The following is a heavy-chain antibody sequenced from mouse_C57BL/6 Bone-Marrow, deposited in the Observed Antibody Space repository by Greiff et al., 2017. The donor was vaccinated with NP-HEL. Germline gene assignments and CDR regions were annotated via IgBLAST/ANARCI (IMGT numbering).Heavy chain of an antibody. V-gene: IGHV1-72*01. Sequence: QVQLKQPGAELVKPGASVKLSCKASGYTFTSYWMHWVKQRPGRGLEWIGRIDPNSGGTKYNEKFKSKATLTVDKPSSTAYMQLSSLTSEDSAVYYCARSPTVVALYAMDYWGQGTSVTVSS. J-gene: IGHJ4*01. CDR2: IDPNSGGT. CDR1: GYTFTSYW. D-gene: IGHD1-1*01. CDR3: ARSPTVVALYAMDY.